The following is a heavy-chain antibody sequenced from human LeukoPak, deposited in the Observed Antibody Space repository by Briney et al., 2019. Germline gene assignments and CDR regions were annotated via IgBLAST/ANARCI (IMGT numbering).Heavy chain of an antibody. CDR3: ARLNCYGFDY. CDR1: GFTFSSYW. CDR2: INQDGSEK. V-gene: IGHV3-7*03. Sequence: PGGSLRLSCAASGFTFSSYWMTWVRQAPGKGLEWVANINQDGSEKHYVDSMKGRFTISRDNTQKSLYLQMNSLRAEDTAVYYCARLNCYGFDYWGQGTLVTVSS. J-gene: IGHJ4*02. D-gene: IGHD1-1*01.